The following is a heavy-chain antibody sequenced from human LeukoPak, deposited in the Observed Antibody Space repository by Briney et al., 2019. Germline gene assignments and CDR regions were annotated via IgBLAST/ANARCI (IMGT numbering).Heavy chain of an antibody. CDR3: ARALPERYYYDSSGFGNWFDP. J-gene: IGHJ5*02. D-gene: IGHD3-22*01. CDR1: GGSFSGYY. Sequence: SETLSLTCAVYGGSFSGYYWSWIRQPPGKGLEWIGEINHSGSTKYNPSLKSRVTISVDTSKNQFSLKLSSVTAADTAVYYCARALPERYYYDSSGFGNWFDPWGQGTLVTVSS. CDR2: INHSGST. V-gene: IGHV4-34*01.